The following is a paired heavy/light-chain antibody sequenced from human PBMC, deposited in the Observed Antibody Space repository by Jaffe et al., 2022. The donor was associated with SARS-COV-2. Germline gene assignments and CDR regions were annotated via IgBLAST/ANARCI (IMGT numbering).Heavy chain of an antibody. Sequence: EVQLVESGGGLVQPGGSLRLSCAASGFTFSSYWMSWVRQAPGKGLEWVANIKQDGSEKYYVDSVKGRFTISRDNAKNSLYLQMNSLRAEDTAVYYCARAALGYCSSTSCQLYYGMDVWGQGTTVTVSS. CDR3: ARAALGYCSSTSCQLYYGMDV. V-gene: IGHV3-7*01. D-gene: IGHD2-2*01. CDR2: IKQDGSEK. CDR1: GFTFSSYW. J-gene: IGHJ6*02.
Light chain of an antibody. J-gene: IGKJ3*01. CDR1: QSLLHSNGYNY. CDR2: LGS. V-gene: IGKV2-28*01. Sequence: DIVMTQSPLSLPVTPGEPASISCRSSQSLLHSNGYNYLDWYLQKPGQSPQLLIYLGSNRASGVPDRFSGSGSGTDFTLKISRVEAEDVGVYYCMQALQTPGFGPGTKVDIK. CDR3: MQALQTPG.